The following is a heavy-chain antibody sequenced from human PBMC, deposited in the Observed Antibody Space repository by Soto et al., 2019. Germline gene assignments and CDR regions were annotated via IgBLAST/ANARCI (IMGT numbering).Heavy chain of an antibody. CDR1: ECTFSTYG. CDR2: ISFDGNNE. Sequence: PWGSLRLSCAAAECTFSTYGMHWVRQTPDKGLEWVAGISFDGNNEHYDDSVQGRFTISRDNSKNTLYLQMNSLRIEDTAVYYCSKARRLTTTARTFDFWGQGTLVTVSS. D-gene: IGHD1-1*01. J-gene: IGHJ4*02. CDR3: SKARRLTTTARTFDF. V-gene: IGHV3-30*18.